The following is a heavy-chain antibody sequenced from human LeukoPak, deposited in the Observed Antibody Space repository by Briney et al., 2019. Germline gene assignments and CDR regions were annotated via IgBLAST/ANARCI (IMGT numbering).Heavy chain of an antibody. D-gene: IGHD3-10*01. CDR1: GFTFSSYS. V-gene: IGHV3-23*01. CDR3: AKDLSQYYGSGSYYDWTY. J-gene: IGHJ4*02. Sequence: GGSLRLSCAASGFTFSSYSMNWVRQAPGKGLEWVSGISGSGGSTYYADSVKGRFTISRDNSKNTLYLQMNSLRAEDTAVYYCAKDLSQYYGSGSYYDWTYWGQGTLVTVSS. CDR2: ISGSGGST.